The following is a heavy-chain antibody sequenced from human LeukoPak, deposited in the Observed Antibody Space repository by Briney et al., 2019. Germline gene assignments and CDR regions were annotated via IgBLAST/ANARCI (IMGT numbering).Heavy chain of an antibody. D-gene: IGHD2-21*02. Sequence: ASVKVSCKASGYTFTSYYMHWVRQAPGQGLEWMGIINPSGGSTSYAQKFQGRVTMTRDTSTSTVYMELGSLRSEDTAVYYCARGALAYCGGDCYSPDPWGQGTLVTVSS. CDR3: ARGALAYCGGDCYSPDP. CDR1: GYTFTSYY. V-gene: IGHV1-46*01. CDR2: INPSGGST. J-gene: IGHJ5*02.